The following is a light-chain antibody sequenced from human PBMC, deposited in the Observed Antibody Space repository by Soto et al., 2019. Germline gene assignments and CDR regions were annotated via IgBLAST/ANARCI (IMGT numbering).Light chain of an antibody. CDR2: LEGSGSY. CDR1: SGHSSYI. CDR3: ETWDINTYVV. V-gene: IGLV4-60*02. J-gene: IGLJ2*01. Sequence: QPVLTQSSSASASLGSSVKLTCTLSSGHSSYIIAWHQQQPGKAPRYLMKLEGSGSYNKGSGVPDRFSGSSSGADRYLTISNLQFEDEADYYCETWDINTYVVFGGGTKLTVL.